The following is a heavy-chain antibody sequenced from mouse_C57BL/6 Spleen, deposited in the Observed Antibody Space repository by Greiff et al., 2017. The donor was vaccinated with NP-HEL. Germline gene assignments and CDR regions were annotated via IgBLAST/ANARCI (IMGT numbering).Heavy chain of an antibody. CDR3: AREGDYGSGLYTYWYFDV. CDR1: GYTFTSYW. J-gene: IGHJ1*03. V-gene: IGHV1-53*01. Sequence: VQLQQPGTELVKPGASVKLSCKASGYTFTSYWMHWVKQRPGQGLEWIGNINPSNGGTNYNEKFKSKATLTVDKSSSTAYMQLSSLTSEDSAVYYCAREGDYGSGLYTYWYFDVWGTGTTVTVSS. CDR2: INPSNGGT. D-gene: IGHD1-1*01.